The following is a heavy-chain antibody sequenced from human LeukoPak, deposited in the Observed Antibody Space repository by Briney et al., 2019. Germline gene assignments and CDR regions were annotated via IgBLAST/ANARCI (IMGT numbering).Heavy chain of an antibody. CDR2: IIPIFGTA. J-gene: IGHJ4*02. V-gene: IGHV1-69*05. D-gene: IGHD6-13*01. Sequence: SVKVSCKASGGTFSSYAISWVRQAPGQGLEWMGGIIPIFGTANYAQKFQGRVTITTDESTSTAYMELRSLRSDDTAVYYCARGWGYSSSWYGGFYFDYXGXGTLVTVSS. CDR1: GGTFSSYA. CDR3: ARGWGYSSSWYGGFYFDY.